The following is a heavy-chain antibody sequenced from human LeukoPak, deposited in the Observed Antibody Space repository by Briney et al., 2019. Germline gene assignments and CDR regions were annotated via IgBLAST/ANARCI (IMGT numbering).Heavy chain of an antibody. Sequence: SETLSLTCTVSGGSISSYYWSWIRQPPGKGLEWIGYIYYSGSTNYNPSLKSRVTISVDTSKNQFSLKLSSVTAADTAVYYCARVGAPYYFDYWGQGTLVTVSS. D-gene: IGHD1-26*01. CDR1: GGSISSYY. V-gene: IGHV4-59*08. CDR3: ARVGAPYYFDY. CDR2: IYYSGST. J-gene: IGHJ4*02.